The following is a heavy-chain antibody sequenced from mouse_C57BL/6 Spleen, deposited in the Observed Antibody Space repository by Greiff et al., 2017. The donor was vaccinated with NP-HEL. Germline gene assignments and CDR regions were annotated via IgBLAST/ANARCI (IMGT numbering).Heavy chain of an antibody. CDR2: ISSGSSTI. V-gene: IGHV5-17*01. Sequence: EVQLVESGGGLVKPGGSLKLSCAASGFTFSDYGMHWVRQAPEKGLEWVAYISSGSSTIYYADTVKGRFTISRDNAKNTLFLQMTSLRSEDTAMYYCARRCTTVVEGAMDYWGQGTSVTVSS. CDR3: ARRCTTVVEGAMDY. D-gene: IGHD1-1*01. CDR1: GFTFSDYG. J-gene: IGHJ4*01.